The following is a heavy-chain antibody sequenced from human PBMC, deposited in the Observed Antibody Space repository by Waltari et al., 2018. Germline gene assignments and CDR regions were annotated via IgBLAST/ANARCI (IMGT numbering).Heavy chain of an antibody. CDR3: ARGLGGSSPFDY. D-gene: IGHD3-16*01. J-gene: IGHJ4*02. Sequence: QVHLVQSGAEVKQSGASVKVSCKASGYFFGRYYLYWVRQAPGQGLEWMGWINPTNGVTNYAQKFQGRVTMTRDTSINSVYMDLSRLRSDDTAVYFCARGLGGSSPFDYWGRGTLVTVSS. V-gene: IGHV1-2*02. CDR1: GYFFGRYY. CDR2: INPTNGVT.